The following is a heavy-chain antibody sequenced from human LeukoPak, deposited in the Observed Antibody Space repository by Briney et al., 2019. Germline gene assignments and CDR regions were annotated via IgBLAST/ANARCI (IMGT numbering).Heavy chain of an antibody. D-gene: IGHD3-10*01. V-gene: IGHV1-69*13. Sequence: ASVKVSCKASGGTFSSYAISWVRQAPGQGLEWMGGIIPIFGTANYAQKFQGRVTITADESTSTAYMELSSLRSEDTAVYYCARRGMVRGVGDAFDIWGQGTMVTVSS. CDR3: ARRGMVRGVGDAFDI. CDR1: GGTFSSYA. J-gene: IGHJ3*02. CDR2: IIPIFGTA.